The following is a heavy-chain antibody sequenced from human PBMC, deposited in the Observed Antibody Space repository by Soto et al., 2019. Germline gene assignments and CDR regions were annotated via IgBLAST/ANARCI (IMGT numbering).Heavy chain of an antibody. D-gene: IGHD3-10*01. J-gene: IGHJ5*02. CDR1: GFTFSSYA. CDR2: ISGSGGST. CDR3: AKDGTMVRGVIIGRWFDP. V-gene: IGHV3-23*01. Sequence: LRLSCAASGFTFSSYAMSWVRQAPGKGLEWVSAISGSGGSTYYADSVKGRFTISRDNSKNTLYLQMNSLRAEDTAVYYCAKDGTMVRGVIIGRWFDPWGQGTLVTVSS.